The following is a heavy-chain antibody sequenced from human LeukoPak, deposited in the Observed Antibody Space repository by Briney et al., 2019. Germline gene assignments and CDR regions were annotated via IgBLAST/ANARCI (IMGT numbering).Heavy chain of an antibody. Sequence: SETLSLTCTVSGDSISTYYWSWIRQPPGKGLEWIGYIYYRVTSDYNPSLKSRVTMSVDMSTRQISLKLSSVTAADTAVYYCANGGSWSAFDIWGQGTMVTVSS. CDR3: ANGGSWSAFDI. CDR1: GDSISTYY. J-gene: IGHJ3*02. CDR2: IYYRVTS. V-gene: IGHV4-59*01. D-gene: IGHD2-15*01.